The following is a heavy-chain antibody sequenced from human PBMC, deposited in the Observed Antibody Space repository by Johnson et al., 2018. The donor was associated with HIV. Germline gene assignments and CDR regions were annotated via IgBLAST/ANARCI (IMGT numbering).Heavy chain of an antibody. CDR2: T. D-gene: IGHD6-25*01. Sequence: VQLVESGGGLVQPGGSLRLSCGASGFTVSGNYMSWVRQAPGKGLEWVSLTYDADSVKGRFTISRDNSKNTLYLQMNILRAEDTALYYCARDLAAGIPSDAFDIWGQGTMVTVSS. V-gene: IGHV3-66*01. CDR1: GFTVSGNY. J-gene: IGHJ3*02. CDR3: ARDLAAGIPSDAFDI.